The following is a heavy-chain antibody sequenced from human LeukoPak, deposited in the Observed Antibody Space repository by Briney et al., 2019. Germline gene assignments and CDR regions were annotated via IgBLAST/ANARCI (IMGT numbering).Heavy chain of an antibody. V-gene: IGHV4-59*08. CDR1: GDSISSYY. CDR2: VYYAGNT. D-gene: IGHD3-3*01. CDR3: AAAHWSGNWGANFDY. J-gene: IGHJ4*02. Sequence: SETLSLTCAVSGDSISSYYWSWVRQPPGKGLEYIGYVYYAGNTNYNPSLRSRVTISVDTSKNQFSLKLSSVTAADTAVYYCAAAHWSGNWGANFDYWDQGTLVTVSS.